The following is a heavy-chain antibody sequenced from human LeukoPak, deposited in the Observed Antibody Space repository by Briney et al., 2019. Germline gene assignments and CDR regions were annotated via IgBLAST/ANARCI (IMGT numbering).Heavy chain of an antibody. J-gene: IGHJ4*02. CDR2: ISWNSGGI. D-gene: IGHD5-24*01. CDR3: AKGTLLKMATLTTDFDY. V-gene: IGHV3-9*01. CDR1: GFTFDDYA. Sequence: GGSLRLSCAASGFTFDDYAMHWVRQAPGKGLEWVSGISWNSGGIGYADSVKGRFTISRDNAKNSLYLQMNSLRAEDTALYYCAKGTLLKMATLTTDFDYWGQGTLVTVSS.